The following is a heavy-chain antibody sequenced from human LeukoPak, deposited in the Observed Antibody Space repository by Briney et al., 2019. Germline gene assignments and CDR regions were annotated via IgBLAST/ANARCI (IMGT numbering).Heavy chain of an antibody. CDR3: ARDLYRIVVVPHYFDY. V-gene: IGHV3-7*01. CDR1: GFTFSSYE. Sequence: GGSLRLSCAASGFTFSSYEMNWVRQAPGKGLEWVANIKKDGSEKYYVDSVKGRFTISRDNAKNSLYLQMNSLRAEDTAVYYCARDLYRIVVVPHYFDYWGQGTLVTVSS. CDR2: IKKDGSEK. J-gene: IGHJ4*02. D-gene: IGHD3-22*01.